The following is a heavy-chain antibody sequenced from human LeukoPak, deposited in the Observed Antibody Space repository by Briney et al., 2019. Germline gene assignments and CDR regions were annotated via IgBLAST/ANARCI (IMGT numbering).Heavy chain of an antibody. CDR1: GFTFSSYG. V-gene: IGHV3-30*02. D-gene: IGHD3-9*01. CDR3: AKETRLTGYYPAFDY. CDR2: IRYDGSNK. J-gene: IGHJ4*02. Sequence: GGSLRLPCAASGFTFSSYGMHWVRQAPGKGLEWVAFIRYDGSNKYYADSVKGRFTISRDNSKNTLYLQMNSLRAEDTAVYYCAKETRLTGYYPAFDYWGQGTLVTVSS.